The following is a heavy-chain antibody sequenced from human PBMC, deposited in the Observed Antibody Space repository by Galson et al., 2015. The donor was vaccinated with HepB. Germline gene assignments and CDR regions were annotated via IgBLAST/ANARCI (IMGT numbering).Heavy chain of an antibody. J-gene: IGHJ3*01. CDR1: GYTFTSYG. V-gene: IGHV1-18*01. CDR3: ARDYYDFLTGFPSGASDV. Sequence: SVKVSCKASGYTFTSYGISWVRQAPGQGLEWVGWISAKSGNTKYAQKFQGRVTVTTDTSTTTVYMDLRNLRSDDTAIYFCARDYYDFLTGFPSGASDVWGQGTMITVSS. CDR2: ISAKSGNT. D-gene: IGHD3-9*01.